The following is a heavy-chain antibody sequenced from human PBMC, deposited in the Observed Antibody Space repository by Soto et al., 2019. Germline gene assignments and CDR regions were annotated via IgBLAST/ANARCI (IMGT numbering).Heavy chain of an antibody. V-gene: IGHV1-18*01. D-gene: IGHD1-26*01. J-gene: IGHJ3*02. Sequence: ASVKVSCKASGYTFTSYGISWVRQAPGQGLEWMGWISAYNGNTNYAQKLQGRVTMTTDTSTSTVYMELRSLRSDDTAVYYCARDLRELLAFDIWGQGTMVTVSS. CDR2: ISAYNGNT. CDR1: GYTFTSYG. CDR3: ARDLRELLAFDI.